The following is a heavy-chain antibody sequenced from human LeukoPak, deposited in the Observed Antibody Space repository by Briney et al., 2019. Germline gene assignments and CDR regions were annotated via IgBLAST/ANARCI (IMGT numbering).Heavy chain of an antibody. CDR1: GGSISGYY. CDR3: ARDPLSDDYYDILRSWFDP. D-gene: IGHD3-9*01. V-gene: IGHV4-38-2*02. J-gene: IGHJ5*02. CDR2: IYHSGST. Sequence: PSETLSLTCSVSGGSISGYYWGWIRQPPGKGLEWIGSIYHSGSTYYNPSLKSRVTISVDTSKNQFSLKLSSVTAADTAVYYCARDPLSDDYYDILRSWFDPWGQGTLVTVSS.